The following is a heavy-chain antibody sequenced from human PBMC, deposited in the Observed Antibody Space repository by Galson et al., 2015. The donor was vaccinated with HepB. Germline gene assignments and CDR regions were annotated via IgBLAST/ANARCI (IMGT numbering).Heavy chain of an antibody. CDR3: AKRAYYGSGRNGGGMDV. V-gene: IGHV3-33*06. CDR1: LFTFSSYG. J-gene: IGHJ6*02. Sequence: SLRLSCAASLFTFSSYGMRWVRQAPGKGLAGVAMIWYAGSNKFYAASVKGRFTISRDNSNNRLYLQMNSLRAEDTAVYYCAKRAYYGSGRNGGGMDVWGQGTTVTVSS. D-gene: IGHD3-10*01. CDR2: IWYAGSNK.